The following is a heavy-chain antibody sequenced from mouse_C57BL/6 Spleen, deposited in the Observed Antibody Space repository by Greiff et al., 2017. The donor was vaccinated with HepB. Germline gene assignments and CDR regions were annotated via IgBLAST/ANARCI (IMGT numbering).Heavy chain of an antibody. J-gene: IGHJ3*01. V-gene: IGHV1-69*01. Sequence: QVQLQQPGAELVMPGASVKLSCKASGYTFTSYWMHWVKQRPGQGLEWIGEIDPSDSYTNYNQKFKGKSTLTVDKSSSTAYMQLSSLTSEDSAVYYCARYEDYDGFAYWGQGTLVTVSA. CDR1: GYTFTSYW. CDR3: ARYEDYDGFAY. CDR2: IDPSDSYT. D-gene: IGHD2-4*01.